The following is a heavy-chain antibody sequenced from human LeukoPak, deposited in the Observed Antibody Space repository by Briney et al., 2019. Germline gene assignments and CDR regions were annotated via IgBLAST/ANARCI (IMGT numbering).Heavy chain of an antibody. CDR3: ARDINSVAFDM. Sequence: AGGSLRLSCAGSAFTFSSHTINWVRQAPGRGLEWVSCIGFSTTYIHYADSVKGRFTVTRVNAKGSVSLQMNSLRAEDTAVYYCARDINSVAFDMWGQGTVVTVSS. J-gene: IGHJ3*02. D-gene: IGHD1-1*01. CDR2: IGFSTTYI. V-gene: IGHV3-21*01. CDR1: AFTFSSHT.